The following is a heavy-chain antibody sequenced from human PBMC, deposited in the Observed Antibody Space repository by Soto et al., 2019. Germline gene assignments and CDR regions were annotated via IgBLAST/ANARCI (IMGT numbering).Heavy chain of an antibody. CDR1: GDTFTSYD. V-gene: IGHV1-8*01. CDR3: ARGNYYYYYMDV. CDR2: MNPNSGNT. Sequence: ASVKVSCKSSGDTFTSYDINWVRQATGQGLEWMGWMNPNSGNTGYAQKFQGRVTMTRNTSISTAYMELSSLRSEDTAVYYRARGNYYYYYMDVWGKGTTVTVSS. J-gene: IGHJ6*03.